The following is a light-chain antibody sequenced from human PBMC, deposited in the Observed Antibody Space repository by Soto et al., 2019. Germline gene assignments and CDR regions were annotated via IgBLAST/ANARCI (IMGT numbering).Light chain of an antibody. CDR1: QSISSW. J-gene: IGKJ2*01. CDR2: DAS. CDR3: QQYNSYSWT. Sequence: DIQMTQSPSTLSASVGDRVTITCRASQSISSWLAWYQQKPGKAPKLLIYDASSLESGVPSRFSGSGSGTEFTLTISSLQPDDFATYYCQQYNSYSWTFGQVPKLEIK. V-gene: IGKV1-5*01.